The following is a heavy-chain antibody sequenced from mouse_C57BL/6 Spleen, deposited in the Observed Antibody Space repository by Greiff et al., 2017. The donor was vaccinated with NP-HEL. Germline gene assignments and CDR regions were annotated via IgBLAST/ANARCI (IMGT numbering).Heavy chain of an antibody. CDR1: GYAFSSSW. D-gene: IGHD1-1*01. CDR3: ARPYGSSYDYFDY. CDR2: IYPGDGDT. J-gene: IGHJ2*01. V-gene: IGHV1-82*01. Sequence: QVQLQQSGPELVKPGASVKISCKASGYAFSSSWMNWVKQRPGKGLEWIGRIYPGDGDTNYNGKFKGKATLTADKSSSTAYMQLSSLTSEDSAVYFCARPYGSSYDYFDYWGQGTTLTVSS.